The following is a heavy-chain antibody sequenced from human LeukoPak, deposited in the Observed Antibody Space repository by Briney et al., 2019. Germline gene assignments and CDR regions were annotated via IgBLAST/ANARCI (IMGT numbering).Heavy chain of an antibody. J-gene: IGHJ6*03. V-gene: IGHV1-69*05. CDR1: GGTFSSYA. Sequence: ASVKVSCKASGGTFSSYAINWVRQAPGQGLEWVGRIIPIFGTANYAQKFQGRVTITTDESTSTAYMELSSLRSEDTAVYYCARGVSGYQGYYNMDVWDKGTKVTVSS. CDR2: IIPIFGTA. D-gene: IGHD3-22*01. CDR3: ARGVSGYQGYYNMDV.